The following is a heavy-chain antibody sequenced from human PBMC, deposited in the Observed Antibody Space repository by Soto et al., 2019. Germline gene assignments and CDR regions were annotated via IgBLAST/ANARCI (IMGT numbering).Heavy chain of an antibody. D-gene: IGHD2-15*01. V-gene: IGHV4-39*07. CDR3: ARDGSGGPNWLDP. Sequence: SETLSLTCTVSGGSISSSSYYWGWIRQPPGKGLEWIGSIYYSGSTYYNPSLKSRVTISVDTSKNQFSLKLSSVTAADTAVYYGARDGSGGPNWLDPWGQGTLVTVPQ. J-gene: IGHJ5*02. CDR2: IYYSGST. CDR1: GGSISSSSYY.